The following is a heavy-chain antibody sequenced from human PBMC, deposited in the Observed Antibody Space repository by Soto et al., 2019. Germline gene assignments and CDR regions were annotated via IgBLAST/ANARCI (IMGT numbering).Heavy chain of an antibody. Sequence: GGSLRLSCATSGFTFNIYAMSWVRQAPGKGLEWVSSIGGGDETYYADSVKGRFTISRDDSKNMVFLQLTSLRAEDTAVYYCAKDRMEYNSVWDPFDIWGQGTMVTVSS. CDR2: IGGGDET. CDR3: AKDRMEYNSVWDPFDI. V-gene: IGHV3-23*01. J-gene: IGHJ3*02. D-gene: IGHD1-20*01. CDR1: GFTFNIYA.